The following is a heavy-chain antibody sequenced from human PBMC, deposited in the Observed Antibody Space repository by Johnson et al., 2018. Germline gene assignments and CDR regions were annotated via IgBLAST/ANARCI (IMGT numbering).Heavy chain of an antibody. V-gene: IGHV3-23*04. D-gene: IGHD2-15*01. CDR1: GFTFSSYA. CDR2: ISGSGGST. J-gene: IGHJ3*02. CDR3: AKDRCSGGSCYGAFDI. Sequence: VRLVQSGGGLVQPRGSLRLSCAASGFTFSSYAMSWVRQAPGKGLEWVSAISGSGGSTYYADSVKGRFTISRDNSKNTLDLQMNRPRAEDTAVYYCAKDRCSGGSCYGAFDIWGQGTMVTVSS.